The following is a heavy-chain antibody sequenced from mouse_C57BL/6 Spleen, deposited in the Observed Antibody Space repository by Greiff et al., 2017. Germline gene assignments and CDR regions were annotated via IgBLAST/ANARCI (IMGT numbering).Heavy chain of an antibody. J-gene: IGHJ4*01. V-gene: IGHV1-26*01. CDR2: INPNNGGT. Sequence: EVQLQQSGPELVKPGASVKISCKASGYTFTDYYMNWVKQSHGKSLEWIGDINPNNGGTSYNEKFKGKATLTVDKSSSTAYMELRSLTSEDSAVYYCARDSSGYPFYAMDYWGQGTSVTVSS. D-gene: IGHD3-2*02. CDR3: ARDSSGYPFYAMDY. CDR1: GYTFTDYY.